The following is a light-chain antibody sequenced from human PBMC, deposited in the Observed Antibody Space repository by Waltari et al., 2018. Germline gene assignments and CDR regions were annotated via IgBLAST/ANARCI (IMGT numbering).Light chain of an antibody. CDR2: KAS. CDR1: QSISSW. Sequence: DIQMTQSPSSLSASIGDRDTFTCRASQSISSWLAWYQQKPGKAPKLLISKASTLESGVPSRFSGSGSGTEFTLTISSLQPDDFATYYCQQYTSFSLTFGGGTTVEIK. CDR3: QQYTSFSLT. J-gene: IGKJ4*01. V-gene: IGKV1-5*03.